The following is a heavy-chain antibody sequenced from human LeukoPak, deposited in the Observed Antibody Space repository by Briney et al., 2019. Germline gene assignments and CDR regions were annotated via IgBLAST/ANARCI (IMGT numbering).Heavy chain of an antibody. D-gene: IGHD6-25*01. CDR3: VVSNQAAAIPAFDS. CDR2: INPKNGGT. CDR1: GYNFAHN. J-gene: IGHJ4*02. V-gene: IGHV1-2*02. Sequence: ASVKVSCKASGYNFAHNIHWVRQAPGQGHEFMGWINPKNGGTKYAQNFQGRVTMTRDTSISTVYMELSSLGSDDTAVYYCVVSNQAAAIPAFDSWCQGTLVTVSS.